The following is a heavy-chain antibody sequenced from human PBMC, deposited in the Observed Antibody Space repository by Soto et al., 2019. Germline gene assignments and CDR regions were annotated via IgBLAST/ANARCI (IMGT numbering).Heavy chain of an antibody. J-gene: IGHJ5*02. V-gene: IGHV4-39*01. CDR2: IYYSGST. D-gene: IGHD3-10*01. CDR1: GGSISSSSYC. CDR3: ARGGPFGELLDWFDP. Sequence: PSETLSLTCTVSGGSISSSSYCWGWIRQPPGKGLEWIGSIYYSGSTYYNPSLKSRVTISVDTSKNQFSLKLSSVTAADTAVYYCARGGPFGELLDWFDPWGQGTLVTVSS.